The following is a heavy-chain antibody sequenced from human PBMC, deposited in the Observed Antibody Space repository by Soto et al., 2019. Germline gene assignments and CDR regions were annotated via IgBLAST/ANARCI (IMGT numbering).Heavy chain of an antibody. CDR3: GRDPWGIVATMGAFAY. V-gene: IGHV4-34*01. CDR2: INHSGST. J-gene: IGHJ4*02. D-gene: IGHD5-12*01. CDR1: GGSFSGYY. Sequence: SETLSLTCAVFGGSFSGYYWSWIRQPPGKGLEWIGEINHSGSTNYNPSLKSRVTISVDTSKNQFSLKLSSVTAADTAVYYCGRDPWGIVATMGAFAYWGQGTLVTVSS.